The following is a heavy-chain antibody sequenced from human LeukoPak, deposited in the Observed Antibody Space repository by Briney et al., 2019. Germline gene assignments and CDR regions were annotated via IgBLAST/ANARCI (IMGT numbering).Heavy chain of an antibody. CDR3: ARGSASHHYESSGAPTRKCRSFDY. D-gene: IGHD3-22*01. CDR2: IYYSGST. Sequence: SETLSLTCTVSGGSISSGGYYWSWIRQHPGKGLESIGYIYYSGSTYYNSSLKSRVTISIDTSKNQFSLKLTSVTAADTAVYYCARGSASHHYESSGAPTRKCRSFDYWGQGTLVTVSS. CDR1: GGSISSGGYY. V-gene: IGHV4-31*03. J-gene: IGHJ4*02.